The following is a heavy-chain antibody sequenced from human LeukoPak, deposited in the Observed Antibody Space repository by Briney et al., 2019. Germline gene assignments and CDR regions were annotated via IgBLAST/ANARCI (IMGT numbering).Heavy chain of an antibody. J-gene: IGHJ4*02. CDR3: ATFKGSPYTYGPYYFDY. Sequence: PSETLSLTCAVSGGSFSSYYWSWIRQPPGKGLEWIGYIYNSGSTYYNPSLKSRVTISLYTSKNQFSLKLSSVTAADTAIYYCATFKGSPYTYGPYYFDYWGQGTLVTVSS. V-gene: IGHV4-59*01. CDR1: GGSFSSYY. D-gene: IGHD5-18*01. CDR2: IYNSGST.